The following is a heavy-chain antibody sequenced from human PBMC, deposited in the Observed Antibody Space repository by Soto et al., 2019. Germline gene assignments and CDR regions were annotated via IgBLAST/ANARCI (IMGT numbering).Heavy chain of an antibody. CDR1: GYIFRSYG. CDR2: ISGYNGNT. J-gene: IGHJ4*02. V-gene: IGHV1-18*01. Sequence: GASVKVSCKTSGYIFRSYGISWVRQAPGQGLEWMGWISGYNGNTNYAQNLLGRVTMTTDTSTSTAYMELSSLRSDDTAVYYCARDYCRTTSCYGPDYWGQGTLVTVSS. CDR3: ARDYCRTTSCYGPDY. D-gene: IGHD2-2*01.